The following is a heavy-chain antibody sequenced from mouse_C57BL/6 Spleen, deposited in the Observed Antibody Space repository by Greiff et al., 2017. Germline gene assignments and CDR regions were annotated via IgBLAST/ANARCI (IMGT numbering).Heavy chain of an antibody. CDR3: ARRYSNYPHWYFDV. J-gene: IGHJ1*03. Sequence: QVQLKQPGTELVKPGASVKLSCKASGYTFTSYWMHWVKQRPGQGLEWIGNINPSNGGTNYNEKFKSKATLTVAKSSSTAYMQLSSLTSEDSAVYYCARRYSNYPHWYFDVWGTGTTVTVSS. CDR1: GYTFTSYW. V-gene: IGHV1-53*01. CDR2: INPSNGGT. D-gene: IGHD2-5*01.